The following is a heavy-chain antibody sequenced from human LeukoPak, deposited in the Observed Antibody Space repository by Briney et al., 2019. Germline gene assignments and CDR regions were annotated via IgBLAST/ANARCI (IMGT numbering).Heavy chain of an antibody. V-gene: IGHV1-69*01. D-gene: IGHD3-22*01. J-gene: IGHJ5*02. CDR3: SFYYDSSGRENDR. CDR1: GGTFSSYA. Sequence: SVKVSFKASGGTFSSYAISWVRQAPGKGLEWMGGIIPIFGTANYAQKFQGRVTITADESTSTAYMELSSLRSEDTAVYYCSFYYDSSGRENDRWGQGTLVTVSS. CDR2: IIPIFGTA.